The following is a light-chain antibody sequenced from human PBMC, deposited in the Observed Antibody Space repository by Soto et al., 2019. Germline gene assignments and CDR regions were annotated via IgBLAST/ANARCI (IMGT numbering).Light chain of an antibody. V-gene: IGLV1-44*01. CDR2: SNN. Sequence: QSVLTQPPSASGTPGQRVTISCSGSSSNIGSNTVNWYQQLPGTAPKLLIYSNNQRPSGVPDRFSGSKSGTSASLAISGLQSEDEADYYCAACDDSRNVRFGGGTKVTVL. J-gene: IGLJ2*01. CDR1: SSNIGSNT. CDR3: AACDDSRNVR.